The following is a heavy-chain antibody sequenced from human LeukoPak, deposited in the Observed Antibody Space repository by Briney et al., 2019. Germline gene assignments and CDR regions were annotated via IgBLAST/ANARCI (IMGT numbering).Heavy chain of an antibody. CDR1: GDSISEYY. V-gene: IGHV4-59*01. J-gene: IGHJ3*02. CDR3: ARLSYEGAFDI. D-gene: IGHD5-12*01. Sequence: SETLSLTCSVSGDSISEYYWSWIRQPPGKGLEWIGYIYVSGNTNYNPSLKSRVTLSLDTSKNQFSLKMTSVTAADTAIYYCARLSYEGAFDIWGQGTMVTVSS. CDR2: IYVSGNT.